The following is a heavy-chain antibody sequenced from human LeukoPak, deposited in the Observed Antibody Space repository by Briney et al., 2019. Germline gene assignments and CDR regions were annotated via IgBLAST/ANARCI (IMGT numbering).Heavy chain of an antibody. D-gene: IGHD2-21*02. V-gene: IGHV3-7*04. Sequence: GGSLRLSCAASGFTFSNFWMHWVRHAPGKGLEWVANIKQDGSEKYYVDSVKGRFTISRDNANNSLYLQMNSLRAEDTAMYYCARETDGFDYWGQGTLVTVSS. CDR3: ARETDGFDY. CDR1: GFTFSNFW. J-gene: IGHJ4*02. CDR2: IKQDGSEK.